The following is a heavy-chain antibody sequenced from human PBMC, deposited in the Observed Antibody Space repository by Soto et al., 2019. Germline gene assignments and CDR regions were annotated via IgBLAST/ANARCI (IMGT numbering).Heavy chain of an antibody. CDR3: ARGIYYYGSGSYPYYYYGMDV. CDR2: IIPIFGTA. V-gene: IGHV1-69*13. J-gene: IGHJ6*02. D-gene: IGHD3-10*01. Sequence: SVKVSCKASGGTFSSYAISWVRQAPGQGXEWMGGIIPIFGTANYAQKFQGRVTITADESTSTAYMELSSLRSEDTAVYYCARGIYYYGSGSYPYYYYGMDVWGQGTTVTVSS. CDR1: GGTFSSYA.